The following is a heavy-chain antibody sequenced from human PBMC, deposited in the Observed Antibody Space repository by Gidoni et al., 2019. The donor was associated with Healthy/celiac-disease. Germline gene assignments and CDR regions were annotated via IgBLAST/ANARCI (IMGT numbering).Heavy chain of an antibody. D-gene: IGHD1-1*01. J-gene: IGHJ6*03. CDR2: ISYDGSNK. CDR1: GFTFSSYA. CDR3: ARDGQVFWNVDYYMDV. V-gene: IGHV3-30-3*01. Sequence: QVQLVESGGGVVQPGRSLRLSCDASGFTFSSYAMHWVRQAPGKGLEWVAVISYDGSNKYYADSVKGRFTISRDNSKNTLYLQMNSLRAEDTAVYYCARDGQVFWNVDYYMDVWGKGTTVTVSS.